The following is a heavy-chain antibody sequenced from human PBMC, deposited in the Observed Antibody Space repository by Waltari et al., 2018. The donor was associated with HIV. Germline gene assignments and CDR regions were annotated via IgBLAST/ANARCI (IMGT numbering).Heavy chain of an antibody. CDR1: GFPLHTVR. V-gene: IGHV3-15*01. CDR2: IKTKGDGGAT. D-gene: IGHD3-10*01. CDR3: TSEEDYGSGSHFDY. J-gene: IGHJ4*02. Sequence: EVQLVEPGGDLLKLGGCLSLSCVASGFPLHTVRMSWVRQAPGKGLEWVGRIKTKGDGGATDYAAAVKGRFTISRDDSKNTVYLQMNSLKIEDTAVYYCTSEEDYGSGSHFDYWGQGTLVTVSS.